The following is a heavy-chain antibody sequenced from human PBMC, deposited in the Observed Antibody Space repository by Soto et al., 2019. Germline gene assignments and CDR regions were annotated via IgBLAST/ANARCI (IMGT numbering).Heavy chain of an antibody. CDR2: ISGSNIYT. CDR3: ARDGGEVIPAAIGGGYGMDV. D-gene: IGHD2-2*01. Sequence: PGGSLRLSCAASGFTLSDYYMSWIRQAPGKGLEWISYISGSNIYTNYADSVKGRFTISRDNANNSLYLQMDSLRVEDTAVYYCARDGGEVIPAAIGGGYGMDVWGQGTTVTVSS. CDR1: GFTLSDYY. J-gene: IGHJ6*02. V-gene: IGHV3-11*06.